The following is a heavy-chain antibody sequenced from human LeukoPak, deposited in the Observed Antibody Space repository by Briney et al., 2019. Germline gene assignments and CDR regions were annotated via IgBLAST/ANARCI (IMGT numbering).Heavy chain of an antibody. CDR1: GFTFSRYL. CDR2: IKADGSEK. J-gene: IGHJ4*02. D-gene: IGHD3-22*01. Sequence: GGSLRLSCAASGFTFSRYLMSWVRPAPGKGLEWVANIKADGSEKHYVDSVKGRFSISRDNAKNSLYLQMNSLRAEDTAVYYCAREEGIDGSGYYYVLGYWGQGTLVTVSS. CDR3: AREEGIDGSGYYYVLGY. V-gene: IGHV3-7*01.